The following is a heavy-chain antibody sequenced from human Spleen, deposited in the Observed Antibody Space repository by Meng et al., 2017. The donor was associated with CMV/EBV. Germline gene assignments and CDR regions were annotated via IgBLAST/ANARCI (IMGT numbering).Heavy chain of an antibody. V-gene: IGHV4-34*01. CDR3: AREVSSRRGLFGLYYFDY. J-gene: IGHJ4*02. CDR2: IHHSGST. CDR1: GGSFSGYY. D-gene: IGHD3-3*01. Sequence: SETLSLTCAVYGGSFSGYYWTWIRQSPGKGLEWIGEIHHSGSTTYNPSLKSRVTISVDTSKSQFSLKLRSVTAADTAVYYCAREVSSRRGLFGLYYFDYWGQGTLVTVSS.